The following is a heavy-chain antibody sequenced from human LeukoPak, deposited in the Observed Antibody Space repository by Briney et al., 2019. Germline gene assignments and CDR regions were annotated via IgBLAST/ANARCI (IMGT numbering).Heavy chain of an antibody. CDR2: IKQDGSEK. V-gene: IGHV3-7*01. D-gene: IGHD1-26*01. Sequence: GGSLRLSCAASGFTFSSYWMSWVRQAPGKGLEWVANIKQDGSEKYYVDSVKGRFTISRDNAKNSLYLQMNSLRAEDTAVYYCARDPYSGSYGNYYYYCMDVWGKGTTVTISS. J-gene: IGHJ6*03. CDR3: ARDPYSGSYGNYYYYCMDV. CDR1: GFTFSSYW.